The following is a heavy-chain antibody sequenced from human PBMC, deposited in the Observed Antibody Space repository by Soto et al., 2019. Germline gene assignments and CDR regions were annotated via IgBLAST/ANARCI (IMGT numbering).Heavy chain of an antibody. D-gene: IGHD6-6*01. CDR1: GGSISSGDYY. CDR2: IYYSGST. V-gene: IGHV4-30-4*01. J-gene: IGHJ4*02. Sequence: QVQLQESGPGLVKPSQTLSLTCTVSGGSISSGDYYWSWIRQPPVKGLEWNGYIYYSGSTYYNPSLRSRVTISVDTSKNQFSLKLSSVTAADTAVYYCAVSIGARYFDYWGQGTLVTVSS. CDR3: AVSIGARYFDY.